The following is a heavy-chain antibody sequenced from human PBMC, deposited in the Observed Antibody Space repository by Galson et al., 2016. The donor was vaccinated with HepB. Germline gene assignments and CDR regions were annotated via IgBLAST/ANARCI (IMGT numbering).Heavy chain of an antibody. CDR2: ISGSGGST. CDR3: AKDVGYCSGGTCSIDAFDI. D-gene: IGHD2-15*01. V-gene: IGHV3-23*01. CDR1: GFTFNNYA. J-gene: IGHJ3*02. Sequence: SLRLSCAASGFTFNNYAMSWVRQAPGKGLEWVSSISGSGGSTYHADSVKGRFTISRDNPKNTLYLQMNSLRDEDTAVYYCAKDVGYCSGGTCSIDAFDIWGQGTXXTVSS.